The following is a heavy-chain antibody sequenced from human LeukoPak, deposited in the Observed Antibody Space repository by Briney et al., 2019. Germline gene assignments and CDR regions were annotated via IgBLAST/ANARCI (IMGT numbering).Heavy chain of an antibody. V-gene: IGHV4-30-2*01. CDR2: IYHSGST. CDR3: ARGLQWSTSGDAFDI. D-gene: IGHD2-2*01. CDR1: GGSISSGGYY. Sequence: SETLSLTCTVSGGSISSGGYYWSWIRQPPGKGLEWIGYIYHSGSTYYNSSLKSRVTISVDRSKNQFSLKLSSVTAADTAVYYCARGLQWSTSGDAFDIWGQGTMVTVSS. J-gene: IGHJ3*02.